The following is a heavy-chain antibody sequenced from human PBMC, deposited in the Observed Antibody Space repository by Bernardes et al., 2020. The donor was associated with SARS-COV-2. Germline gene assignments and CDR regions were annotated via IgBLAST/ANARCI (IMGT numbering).Heavy chain of an antibody. Sequence: SETLSLTCTVSGGSISSYYWSWIRQPAGKGLEWIGRIYTSGSTNYNPSLKSRVTMSVDTSKNQFSLKLSSVTAADTAVYYCATINSGSRGAAAFDIWGQGTMVTVSS. V-gene: IGHV4-4*07. D-gene: IGHD1-26*01. J-gene: IGHJ3*02. CDR1: GGSISSYY. CDR2: IYTSGST. CDR3: ATINSGSRGAAAFDI.